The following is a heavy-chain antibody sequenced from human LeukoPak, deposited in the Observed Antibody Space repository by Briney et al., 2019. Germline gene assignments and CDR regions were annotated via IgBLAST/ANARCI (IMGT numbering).Heavy chain of an antibody. V-gene: IGHV3-7*01. CDR1: GFKFSSNW. Sequence: AGGSLRLSCAASGFKFSSNWMSWVRQAPGKGLEWVANIKQDGSEKYYVDSVKGRFTISRDNAKNSLYLQMNSLRAEDTAVYYCARGPVLLWFGESPLDYWGQGTLVTVSS. J-gene: IGHJ4*02. D-gene: IGHD3-10*01. CDR2: IKQDGSEK. CDR3: ARGPVLLWFGESPLDY.